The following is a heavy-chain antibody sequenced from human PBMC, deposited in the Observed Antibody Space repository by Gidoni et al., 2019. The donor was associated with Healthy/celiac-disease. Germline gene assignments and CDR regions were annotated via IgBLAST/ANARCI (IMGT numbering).Heavy chain of an antibody. CDR2: IYHSGST. CDR1: GYSISSGYY. Sequence: QVQLQESGPGLVKPSETLSLTCAVSGYSISSGYYWGWIRQPPGKGLEWIGSIYHSGSTYYNPSLKSRVTISVDTSKNQFSLKLSSVTAADTAVYYCARVPAWSWSYYFDYWGQGTLVTVSS. V-gene: IGHV4-38-2*01. D-gene: IGHD6-13*01. J-gene: IGHJ4*02. CDR3: ARVPAWSWSYYFDY.